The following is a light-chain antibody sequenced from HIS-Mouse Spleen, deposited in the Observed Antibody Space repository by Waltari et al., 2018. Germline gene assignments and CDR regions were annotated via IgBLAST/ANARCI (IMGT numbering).Light chain of an antibody. Sequence: QSALTQPRSVSGSPVQSVTISCTGTSSDAGGYNYVYWYQQHPGKAPKPMIYDVSKRPSGVPDRFSGSKSGNTASLTISGLQAEDEADYYCCSYAGSYTWVFGGGTKLTVL. V-gene: IGLV2-11*01. CDR1: SSDAGGYNY. J-gene: IGLJ3*02. CDR3: CSYAGSYTWV. CDR2: DVS.